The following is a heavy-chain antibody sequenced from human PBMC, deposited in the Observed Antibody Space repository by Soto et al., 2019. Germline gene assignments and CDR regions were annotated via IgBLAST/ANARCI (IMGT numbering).Heavy chain of an antibody. V-gene: IGHV1-18*01. CDR1: GYTFTSYG. CDR2: ISAYNGNT. J-gene: IGHJ5*02. Sequence: ASVKVSCKASGYTFTSYGISWVRQTPGQGLEWMGWISAYNGNTNYAQKLQGRVTMTTDTSTSTAYMELRSLRSDDTAVYYCARDDTPNYDYISGSHWVFWFDPWGQGTLVTVSS. D-gene: IGHD3-16*01. CDR3: ARDDTPNYDYISGSHWVFWFDP.